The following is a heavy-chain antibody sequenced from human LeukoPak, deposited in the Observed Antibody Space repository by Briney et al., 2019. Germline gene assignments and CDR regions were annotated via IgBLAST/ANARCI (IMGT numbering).Heavy chain of an antibody. Sequence: VASVRVSCKASGYTFTGYYMHWVRQAPGQGLEWMGWINPKSGDSNYAQKFQGRVTMTRDTSISTTYMELSWLRSDDTAVYYCATDGVPAAAVYFDYWGQGTLVTVSS. CDR1: GYTFTGYY. J-gene: IGHJ4*02. V-gene: IGHV1-2*02. CDR3: ATDGVPAAAVYFDY. D-gene: IGHD6-13*01. CDR2: INPKSGDS.